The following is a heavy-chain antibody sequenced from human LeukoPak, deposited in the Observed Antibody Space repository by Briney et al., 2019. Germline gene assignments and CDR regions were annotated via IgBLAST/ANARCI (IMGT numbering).Heavy chain of an antibody. CDR1: GYTFTGYG. D-gene: IGHD3-10*01. CDR2: ISAYNGNT. J-gene: IGHJ4*02. Sequence: ASVKVSCKASGYTFTGYGISWVRQAPGQGLEWMGWISAYNGNTNYAQKLQGRVTMTTDTSTSTAYMELRSLRSDDTAVYYCARDAMVRGTFDYWGQGTLVTVSS. CDR3: ARDAMVRGTFDY. V-gene: IGHV1-18*04.